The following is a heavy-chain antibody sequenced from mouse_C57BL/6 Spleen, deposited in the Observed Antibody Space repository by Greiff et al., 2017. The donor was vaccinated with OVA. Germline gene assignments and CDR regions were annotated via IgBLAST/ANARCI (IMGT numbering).Heavy chain of an antibody. V-gene: IGHV2-2*01. CDR1: GFSLTSYG. J-gene: IGHJ4*01. CDR2: IWSGGST. CDR3: ARRPYYYGSSYDYYAMDY. Sequence: VKLVESGPGLVQPSQSLSITCTVSGFSLTSYGVHWVRQSPGKGLEWLGVIWSGGSTDYNAAFISRLSISKDNSKSQVFFKMNSLQADDTAIYYCARRPYYYGSSYDYYAMDYWGQGTSVTVSS. D-gene: IGHD1-1*01.